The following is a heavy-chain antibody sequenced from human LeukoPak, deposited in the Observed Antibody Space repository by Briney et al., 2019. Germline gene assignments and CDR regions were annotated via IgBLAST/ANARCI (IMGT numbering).Heavy chain of an antibody. V-gene: IGHV4-39*07. CDR3: ARNCSTITYNSRRDNRFDP. D-gene: IGHD2-15*01. Sequence: PSETLSLTCSVSGDSISDSPYYWAWNRQPPGKGLEWIGSIYYSESTHYNPSLKSRVAMSVDTSKNQFSLNLLFVTAADTAVYYCARNCSTITYNSRRDNRFDPWGQGTLVTVSS. J-gene: IGHJ5*02. CDR1: GDSISDSPYY. CDR2: IYYSEST.